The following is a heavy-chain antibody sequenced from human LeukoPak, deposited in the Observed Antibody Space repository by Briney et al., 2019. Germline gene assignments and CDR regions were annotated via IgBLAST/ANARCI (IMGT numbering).Heavy chain of an antibody. J-gene: IGHJ4*02. CDR3: ASELRLGH. CDR1: GFPFSSPW. D-gene: IGHD3-16*01. CDR2: IYSDGSST. V-gene: IGHV3-74*01. Sequence: GGPLRLPCAPSGFPFSSPWMSWFRQPPGKGLEWVSRIYSDGSSTSYAASVKGRFTISRDNAQNTLYLQMNSLRAEDTAVYYCASELRLGHWGQGILVTVSS.